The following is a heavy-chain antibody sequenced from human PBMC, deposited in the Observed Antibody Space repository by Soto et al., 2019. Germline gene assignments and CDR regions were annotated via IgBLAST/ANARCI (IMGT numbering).Heavy chain of an antibody. CDR3: AKSIRPYYYGSGSYNYYYVMAV. V-gene: IGHV3-21*01. D-gene: IGHD3-10*01. Sequence: GGSLRLSCAASGFTFSSYSMNWVRQAPGKGLEWVSSISSSSSYIYYADSVKGRSTISRDNAKNSLYLQMNSLRAEDTAVYYCAKSIRPYYYGSGSYNYYYVMAVWGQGTTVTVSS. J-gene: IGHJ6*02. CDR1: GFTFSSYS. CDR2: ISSSSSYI.